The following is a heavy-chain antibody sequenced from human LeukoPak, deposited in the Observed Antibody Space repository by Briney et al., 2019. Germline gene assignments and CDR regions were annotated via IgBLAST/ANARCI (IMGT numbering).Heavy chain of an antibody. CDR3: ASIVVVTAIP. CDR1: GGSFSGYY. V-gene: IGHV4-34*01. Sequence: SETLSLTCAVYGGSFSGYYWSWIRQPPAKGLEWIGEINHSGSTNYNPSLKSRVTISVDTSKNQFSPKLSSVTAADTAVYYCASIVVVTAIPWGQGTLVTVSS. CDR2: INHSGST. J-gene: IGHJ5*02. D-gene: IGHD2-21*02.